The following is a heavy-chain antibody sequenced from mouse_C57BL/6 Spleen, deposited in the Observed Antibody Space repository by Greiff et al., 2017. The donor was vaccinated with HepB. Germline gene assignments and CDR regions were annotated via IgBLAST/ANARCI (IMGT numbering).Heavy chain of an antibody. CDR3: ARGDYDGGDYFDY. Sequence: EVQVVESGGGLVKPGGSLKLSCAASGFTFSSYAMSWVRQTPEKRLEWVATISDGGSYTYYPDNVKGRFTISRDNAKNNLYLQMSHLKSEDTAMYYCARGDYDGGDYFDYWGQGTTLTVSS. CDR1: GFTFSSYA. CDR2: ISDGGSYT. D-gene: IGHD2-4*01. V-gene: IGHV5-4*01. J-gene: IGHJ2*01.